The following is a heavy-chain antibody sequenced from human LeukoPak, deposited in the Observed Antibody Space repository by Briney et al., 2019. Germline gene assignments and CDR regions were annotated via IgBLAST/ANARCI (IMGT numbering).Heavy chain of an antibody. J-gene: IGHJ6*03. CDR1: GYPINNAYY. V-gene: IGHV4-38-2*01. D-gene: IGHD2-2*01. Sequence: SETLSLTCGVSGYPINNAYYWVWIRQPPGKGLEWIGSLYHPDSTYYNPSLKSRVTMSVDTSRNQFSLRLSFVTAADTAVYYCARQYDSYFYYYLDLWGTGTTVTVS. CDR2: LYHPDST. CDR3: ARQYDSYFYYYLDL.